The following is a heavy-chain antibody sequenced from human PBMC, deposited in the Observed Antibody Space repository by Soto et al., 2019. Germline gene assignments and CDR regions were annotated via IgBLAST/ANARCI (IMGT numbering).Heavy chain of an antibody. D-gene: IGHD6-19*01. J-gene: IGHJ6*02. Sequence: SETLSLTCTVSGGSISSGGYYWSWIRQHPGKGLEWIGYIYYSGSTYYNPSLKSRVTISVDTSKNQFSLKLSSVTAADTAVYYCAREGPLAVAGTYYYYYGMDVWGQGTTVTVS. V-gene: IGHV4-31*03. CDR1: GGSISSGGYY. CDR2: IYYSGST. CDR3: AREGPLAVAGTYYYYYGMDV.